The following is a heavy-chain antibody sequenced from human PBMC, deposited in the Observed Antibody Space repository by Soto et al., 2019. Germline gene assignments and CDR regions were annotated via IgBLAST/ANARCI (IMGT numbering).Heavy chain of an antibody. Sequence: SETLSLTCTVSGGSISGYYWSWIRQSPGKGLEWIGYIHYSGSTNYNPSLKSRVTISVDTSKNQLSLKLSSVTAADTAVYYCARGPAAGTKSPFDYWGQGTLVTVPQ. CDR2: IHYSGST. J-gene: IGHJ4*02. CDR3: ARGPAAGTKSPFDY. CDR1: GGSISGYY. D-gene: IGHD6-13*01. V-gene: IGHV4-59*01.